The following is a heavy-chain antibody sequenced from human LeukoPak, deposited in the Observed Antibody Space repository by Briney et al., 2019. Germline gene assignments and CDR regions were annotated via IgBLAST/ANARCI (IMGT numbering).Heavy chain of an antibody. V-gene: IGHV3-66*01. CDR1: GLTVSSNY. J-gene: IGHJ4*02. D-gene: IGHD1-1*01. CDR3: ASKLTTGY. CDR2: IYSGGTT. Sequence: GGSLRLSCVVSGLTVSSNYMSWVRQAPGEGLEWVSVIYSGGTTNYADSVKGRFLVYRDNSKNTLYLEMNSLRAEDTAVYYCASKLTTGYWGQGIMVTV.